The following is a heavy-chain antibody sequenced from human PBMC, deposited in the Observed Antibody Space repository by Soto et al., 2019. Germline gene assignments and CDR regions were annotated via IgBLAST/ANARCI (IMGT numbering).Heavy chain of an antibody. Sequence: EVQLVQSGGGVKKPGESLKISCKGSGYSFNNYWIGWVRQMPGKGLEWMGIIYPADSDTRYSPSFQGQVNISADKSIATVYLHWSSLEASDTAMYYGARHEVMAERFGADYGGQGNLVTVSS. CDR2: IYPADSDT. D-gene: IGHD3-3*01. CDR3: ARHEVMAERFGADY. CDR1: GYSFNNYW. V-gene: IGHV5-51*01. J-gene: IGHJ4*02.